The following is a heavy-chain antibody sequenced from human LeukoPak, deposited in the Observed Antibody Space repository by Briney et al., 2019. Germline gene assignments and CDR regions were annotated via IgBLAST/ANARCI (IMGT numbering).Heavy chain of an antibody. CDR2: IKQDGSEE. CDR1: GFTFSSFW. J-gene: IGHJ4*02. CDR3: ARWEGNGYYFDY. Sequence: PGGSLRLSCAASGFTFSSFWMSWVRQAPGKGLEWVANIKQDGSEEYYVDSVKGRFTVSRDNAKNSLYLQMNSLRAEDTAVYYCARWEGNGYYFDYRGQGTLVTVSS. D-gene: IGHD3-22*01. V-gene: IGHV3-7*01.